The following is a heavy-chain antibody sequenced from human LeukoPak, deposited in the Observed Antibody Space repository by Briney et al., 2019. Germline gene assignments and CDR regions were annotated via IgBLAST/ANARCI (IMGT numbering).Heavy chain of an antibody. Sequence: SQTLSLTCAVSGGSLSSGGYSWSWLRQPPGTGLEWLGYIYDSGSTYYNPSLKSRVTISVDRSKNQFSLKLSSVTAADTAVYYCARVRITMVRGVIINWGQGTLVTVSS. J-gene: IGHJ4*02. V-gene: IGHV4-30-2*01. CDR2: IYDSGST. CDR3: ARVRITMVRGVIIN. CDR1: GGSLSSGGYS. D-gene: IGHD3-10*01.